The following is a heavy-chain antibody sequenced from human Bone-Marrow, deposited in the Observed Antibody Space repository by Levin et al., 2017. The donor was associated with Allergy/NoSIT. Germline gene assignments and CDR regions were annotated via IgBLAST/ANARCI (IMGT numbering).Heavy chain of an antibody. CDR2: ISSSSSYI. D-gene: IGHD5-24*01. Sequence: PGGSLRLSCAGFGFSLRSYTMHWVRQAPGKGMEWVSAISSSSSYIYYADSVKGRFTISRDNAKNLLSLQMNSPRAEDTAVYYCAREEVREFDSWGRGTLVAVSS. CDR3: AREEVREFDS. CDR1: GFSLRSYT. V-gene: IGHV3-21*01. J-gene: IGHJ5*01.